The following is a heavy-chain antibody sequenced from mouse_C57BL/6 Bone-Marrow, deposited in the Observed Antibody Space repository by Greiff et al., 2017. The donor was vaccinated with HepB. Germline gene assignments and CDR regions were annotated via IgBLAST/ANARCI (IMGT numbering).Heavy chain of an antibody. CDR1: GFTFSSFG. CDR3: GRGDY. V-gene: IGHV5-17*02. CDR2: ISNGGNTI. Sequence: EVKLMESGGGLVQPGGSRKLSCAASGFTFSSFGMHWVRQAPEKGLEWVAFISNGGNTIYYADTLKGRFTVSRDNPRNTLFLQMNSLRFEYTAIYYCGRGDYWGQGTTLTVSS. J-gene: IGHJ2*01.